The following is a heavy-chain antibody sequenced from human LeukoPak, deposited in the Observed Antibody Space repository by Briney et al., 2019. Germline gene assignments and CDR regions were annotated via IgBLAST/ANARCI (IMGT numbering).Heavy chain of an antibody. CDR3: ARRRRDGYNMREDYFDY. D-gene: IGHD5-12*01. Sequence: PSETLSLTCTVSGGSISSYYWSWIRQPPGKGLEWIGYIYYSGSTNYNPSLKSRVTISVDTSKNQFSLKLSSVTAADTAVYYCARRRRDGYNMREDYFDYWGQGTLVTVSS. J-gene: IGHJ4*02. V-gene: IGHV4-59*08. CDR1: GGSISSYY. CDR2: IYYSGST.